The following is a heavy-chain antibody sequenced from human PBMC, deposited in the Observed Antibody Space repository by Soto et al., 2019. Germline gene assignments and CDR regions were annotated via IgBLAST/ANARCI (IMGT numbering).Heavy chain of an antibody. CDR3: ARSISTRQVRFDH. V-gene: IGHV2-70*20. J-gene: IGHJ5*02. CDR2: IDWAEDK. D-gene: IGHD6-6*01. CDR1: GFSLSPSGMC. Sequence: SGPTLVNPTQTVPLTCTFSGFSLSPSGMCVSWVRQPPGKALEWLALIDWAEDKYYSTSPKTRLTLSKDPSKIQVILTMSNMDPGDTPTYYCARSISTRQVRFDHWGQ.